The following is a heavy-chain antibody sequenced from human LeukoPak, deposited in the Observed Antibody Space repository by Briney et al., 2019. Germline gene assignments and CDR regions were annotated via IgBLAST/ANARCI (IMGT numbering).Heavy chain of an antibody. CDR2: IYYSGST. CDR1: GGSISSSSYY. Sequence: SETLSLTCTVSGGSISSSSYYWGWIRQPPGKGLEWIGSIYYSGSTYYNPSLKSRVTISVDTSKNQFSLKLSSVTAADTAVYYCASPYNWNEVGAFGIWGQGTMVTVSS. J-gene: IGHJ3*02. CDR3: ASPYNWNEVGAFGI. D-gene: IGHD1-20*01. V-gene: IGHV4-39*01.